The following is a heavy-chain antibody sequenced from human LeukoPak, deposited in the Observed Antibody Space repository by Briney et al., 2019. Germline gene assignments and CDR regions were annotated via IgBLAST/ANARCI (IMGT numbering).Heavy chain of an antibody. CDR2: INPNSGGT. V-gene: IGHV1-2*02. J-gene: IGHJ6*03. CDR3: ARDLYGSGSYYKSYYYYMDV. Sequence: RASVKVSCKASGYTFTGYYMHWVRQAPGQGLEWMGWINPNSGGTNYAQKFQGRVTMTRDTSISTAYMELSRLRSDDTAVYYCARDLYGSGSYYKSYYYYMDVWGKGTTVTISS. CDR1: GYTFTGYY. D-gene: IGHD3-10*01.